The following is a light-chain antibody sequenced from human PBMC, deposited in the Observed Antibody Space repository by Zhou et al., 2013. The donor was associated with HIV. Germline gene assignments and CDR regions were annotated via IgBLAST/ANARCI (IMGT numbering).Light chain of an antibody. J-gene: IGKJ1*01. Sequence: QMTQSPSSLSASVGDRVTITCRASQSIATYLNWYQQTPGKAPKFLISAASSLQSGVSSRFSGSGSGTDFTLTISSLQPEDVATYYCLQDYNYPWTFGQGTKVE. CDR3: LQDYNYPWT. CDR1: QSIATY. V-gene: IGKV1-6*01. CDR2: AAS.